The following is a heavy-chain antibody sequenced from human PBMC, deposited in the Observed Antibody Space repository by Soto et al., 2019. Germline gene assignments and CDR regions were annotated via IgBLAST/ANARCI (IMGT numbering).Heavy chain of an antibody. CDR1: GFTFTNYY. Sequence: EVQMSESGGGLVQPGGSLRLSCAASGFTFTNYYVNWVRQTPGKGLEWVSSIGFGGDTYYADPVKGRFTISRDNSKNTRYLQMNSLRAEDTAVYYCARKSGQWLPYFDCWGQGTVVLVSS. CDR3: ARKSGQWLPYFDC. D-gene: IGHD6-19*01. CDR2: IGFGGDT. V-gene: IGHV3-23*01. J-gene: IGHJ4*02.